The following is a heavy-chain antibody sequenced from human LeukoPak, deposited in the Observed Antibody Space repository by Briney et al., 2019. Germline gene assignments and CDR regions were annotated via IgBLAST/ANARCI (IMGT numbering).Heavy chain of an antibody. D-gene: IGHD4-17*01. Sequence: GGSLRLPCAASGFTFSDYYMSWIRQAPGTGLEWVSYISSSSSYTNYADSVKGRFTISRDNTKNSLYLQMNSLRAEDTAVYYCARVGLIGDYVDYWGQGTLVTVSS. V-gene: IGHV3-11*06. CDR2: ISSSSSYT. CDR3: ARVGLIGDYVDY. J-gene: IGHJ4*02. CDR1: GFTFSDYY.